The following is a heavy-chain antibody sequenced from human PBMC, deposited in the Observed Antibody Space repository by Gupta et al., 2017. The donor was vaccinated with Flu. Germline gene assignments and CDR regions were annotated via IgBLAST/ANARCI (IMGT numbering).Heavy chain of an antibody. CDR1: GFIFSYYG. CDR2: ISYDGSYK. J-gene: IGHJ5*01. D-gene: IGHD2-15*01. CDR3: AKDQREYCSGGECYPQILDS. V-gene: IGHV3-30*18. Sequence: QVQLVESGGGVVQPGRSLRLYCAASGFIFSYYGIHWVRQAPGKGLEWVAVISYDGSYKCYGDSVKGRFTISRDNSKNTVYLQMKSLRAEDTAVYYCAKDQREYCSGGECYPQILDSWGQGTLVTVSP.